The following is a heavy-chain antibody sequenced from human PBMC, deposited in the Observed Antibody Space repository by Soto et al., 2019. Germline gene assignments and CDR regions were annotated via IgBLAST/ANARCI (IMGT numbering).Heavy chain of an antibody. CDR2: IYYSGTTT. CDR3: ARLGGSFAVPHFDY. J-gene: IGHJ4*02. Sequence: SETLSLTCTVSGGSISSGDYYWSWIRQPPGKGLEWIGYIYYSGTTTNYNPSLKSRVTLSVDTSKNQFSLKLSSVTAADAAVYYCARLGGSFAVPHFDYWGQGTLVTVSS. CDR1: GGSISSGDYY. D-gene: IGHD1-26*01. V-gene: IGHV4-30-4*01.